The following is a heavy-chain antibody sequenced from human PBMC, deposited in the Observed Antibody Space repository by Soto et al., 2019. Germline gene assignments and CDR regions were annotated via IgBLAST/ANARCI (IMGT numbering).Heavy chain of an antibody. CDR1: GFTFGDYA. Sequence: HPGGSLRLSCTASGFTFGDYAMSWFRQAPGKGLEWVGFIRSKAFGGTTEYAASVKGRFTISRDDSKSIAYLQMNSLKTEDTAVYYCTREDGSGSYNYYYMDVWGKGTTVTVSS. CDR3: TREDGSGSYNYYYMDV. J-gene: IGHJ6*03. CDR2: IRSKAFGGTT. V-gene: IGHV3-49*03. D-gene: IGHD3-10*01.